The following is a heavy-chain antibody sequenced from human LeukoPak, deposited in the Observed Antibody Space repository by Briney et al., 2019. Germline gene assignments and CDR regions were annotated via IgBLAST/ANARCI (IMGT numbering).Heavy chain of an antibody. CDR2: INPNSGGT. D-gene: IGHD2-2*01. Sequence: ASVKVSCKASGYTFTGYYMHWVRQAPGQGLEWMGWINPNSGGTNYAQKFQGRVAMTRDTSISTAYMELSRLRSDDTAVYYCARDARRVSDCSSTSCWQGYWGQGTLVTVSS. V-gene: IGHV1-2*02. J-gene: IGHJ4*02. CDR3: ARDARRVSDCSSTSCWQGY. CDR1: GYTFTGYY.